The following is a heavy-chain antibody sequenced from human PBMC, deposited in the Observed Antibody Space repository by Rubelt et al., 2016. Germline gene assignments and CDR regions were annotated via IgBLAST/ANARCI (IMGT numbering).Heavy chain of an antibody. CDR2: IYWDDDK. CDR3: ARISVAAAGQPFDY. D-gene: IGHD6-13*01. CDR1: GFSLSTTGVA. V-gene: IGHV2-5*02. J-gene: IGHJ4*02. Sequence: QITLKESGPTLVQPTQTLTLTCTFSGFSLSTTGVAVGWIRQPPGRALEWLALIYWDDDKRYSPSLESRLTITQDTSINQVVLIMTNMDPVDTATYYCARISVAAAGQPFDYWGQGTLVTVSS.